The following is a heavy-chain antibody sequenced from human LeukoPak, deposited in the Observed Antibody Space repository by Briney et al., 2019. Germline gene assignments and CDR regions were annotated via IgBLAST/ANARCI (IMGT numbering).Heavy chain of an antibody. CDR1: GFTFSSYG. D-gene: IGHD3-10*01. J-gene: IGHJ4*02. V-gene: IGHV3-13*01. Sequence: GGSLRLSCAASGFTFSSYGMHWVRQATGKGLEWVSAIGTAGDTYYPGSVKGRFTISRENAKNSLYLQMNSLRAGDTAVYYCARAHRGSGSYHFDYWGQGTLVTVSS. CDR3: ARAHRGSGSYHFDY. CDR2: IGTAGDT.